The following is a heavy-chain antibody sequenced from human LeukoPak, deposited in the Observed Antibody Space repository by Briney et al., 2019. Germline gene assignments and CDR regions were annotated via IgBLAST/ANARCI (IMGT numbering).Heavy chain of an antibody. CDR3: AKDYYGSGSYRHFDQ. CDR1: GFTFSSYD. CDR2: TSGSGGST. J-gene: IGHJ4*02. V-gene: IGHV3-23*01. Sequence: PGGSLRLSCAASGFTFSSYDMSWVRQAPGKGLEWVSGTSGSGGSTYYADSVKGRFTISRDNSKNTLYLQMNSLRAEDTAVYYCAKDYYGSGSYRHFDQWGQGTLVTVSS. D-gene: IGHD3-10*01.